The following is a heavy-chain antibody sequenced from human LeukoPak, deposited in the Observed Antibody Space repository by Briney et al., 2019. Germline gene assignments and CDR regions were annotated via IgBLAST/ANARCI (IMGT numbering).Heavy chain of an antibody. J-gene: IGHJ4*02. V-gene: IGHV4-34*01. Sequence: PSETLSLTCAVYGGSFRGYYWSWIRQPPGKGLEWIGEINHSGRTNYNPSLKSRVTISVDTSKNQFSLKLSSVTAADTAVYHCARAGDSSGYADYWGQRSLVTVPS. CDR3: ARAGDSSGYADY. D-gene: IGHD3-22*01. CDR2: INHSGRT. CDR1: GGSFRGYY.